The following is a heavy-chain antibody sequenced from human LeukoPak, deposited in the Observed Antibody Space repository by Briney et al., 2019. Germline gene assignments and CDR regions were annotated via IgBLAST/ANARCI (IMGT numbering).Heavy chain of an antibody. D-gene: IGHD3-10*01. V-gene: IGHV4-59*01. CDR2: IYYSGST. J-gene: IGHJ4*02. CDR1: GGSFSGYY. CDR3: ASYSMVRGVIGDY. Sequence: PSETLSLTCAVYGGSFSGYYWSWIRQPPGKGLEWIGYIYYSGSTNYNPSLKSRVTISVDTSKNQFSLKLSSVTAADTAVYYCASYSMVRGVIGDYWGQGTLVTVSS.